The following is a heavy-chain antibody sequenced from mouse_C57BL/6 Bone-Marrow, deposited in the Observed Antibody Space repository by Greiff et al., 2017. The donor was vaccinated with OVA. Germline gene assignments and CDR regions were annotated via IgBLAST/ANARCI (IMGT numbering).Heavy chain of an antibody. CDR1: GYTFTSYW. J-gene: IGHJ2*01. CDR3: RRDDDYDGVDY. V-gene: IGHV1-5*01. Sequence: EVQLMESGTVLARPGASVKMSCKTSGYTFTSYWMHWVRQRPGQGLEWIGSIYPGNSDTSYNQKFKGKAKLTAVTSASTAYMELSSLTNEDSAVYYCRRDDDYDGVDYWGHCTTLTVST. D-gene: IGHD2-4*01. CDR2: IYPGNSDT.